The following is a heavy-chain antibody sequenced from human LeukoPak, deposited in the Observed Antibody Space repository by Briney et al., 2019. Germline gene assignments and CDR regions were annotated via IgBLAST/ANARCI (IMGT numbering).Heavy chain of an antibody. CDR1: GFTFSSYG. V-gene: IGHV3-30*03. CDR3: AGEHIAAANP. D-gene: IGHD6-13*01. J-gene: IGHJ5*02. Sequence: PGRSLRLSCAASGFTFSSYGMHWVRQAPGKGLEWVAVISYDGSNKYYADSVKGRFTISRDNSKNTLYLQMNSLRAEDTAVYYCAGEHIAAANPWGQGTLVTVSS. CDR2: ISYDGSNK.